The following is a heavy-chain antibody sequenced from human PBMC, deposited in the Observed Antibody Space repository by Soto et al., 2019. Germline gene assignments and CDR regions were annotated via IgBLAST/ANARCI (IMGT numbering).Heavy chain of an antibody. CDR2: IIPIFGTA. D-gene: IGHD2-2*01. Sequence: ASVKVSCKASGGTFSSYAISWVRQAPGQGLEWMGGIIPIFGTANYAQKFQGRVTITADESTSTAYMELSSLRSEDTAVYYCARGPRVVPAADYYYYGMDVWGQGTTVTVPS. CDR1: GGTFSSYA. J-gene: IGHJ6*02. CDR3: ARGPRVVPAADYYYYGMDV. V-gene: IGHV1-69*13.